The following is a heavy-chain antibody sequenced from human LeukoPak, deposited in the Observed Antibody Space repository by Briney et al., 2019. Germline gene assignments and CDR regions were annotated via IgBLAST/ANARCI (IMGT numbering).Heavy chain of an antibody. D-gene: IGHD4/OR15-4a*01. CDR2: IKKDGSYI. CDR1: GFTFNSYW. Sequence: GGSLRLSCAASGFTFNSYWMSWVRQAPGKGLEWVANIKKDGSYIYYVNSVKGRFTISRDNAKNSLYLHMSSLRAEDTAVYYCARLTTTSPPAFDYWGRGTLVTVSS. V-gene: IGHV3-7*01. J-gene: IGHJ4*02. CDR3: ARLTTTSPPAFDY.